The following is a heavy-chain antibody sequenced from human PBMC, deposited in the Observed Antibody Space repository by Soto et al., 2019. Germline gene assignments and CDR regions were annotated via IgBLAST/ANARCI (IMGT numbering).Heavy chain of an antibody. J-gene: IGHJ6*02. D-gene: IGHD6-13*01. CDR3: ARVVSDAAAGPPNPYYYYYYGMDV. CDR1: GGTFSSYA. CDR2: IIPIFGTA. V-gene: IGHV1-69*13. Sequence: SSVKVSCKASGGTFSSYAISWVRHAPGQGLEWMGGIIPIFGTANYAQKFQGRVTITADESTSTAYMELSSLRSEDTAVYYCARVVSDAAAGPPNPYYYYYYGMDVWGQGTTVTVSS.